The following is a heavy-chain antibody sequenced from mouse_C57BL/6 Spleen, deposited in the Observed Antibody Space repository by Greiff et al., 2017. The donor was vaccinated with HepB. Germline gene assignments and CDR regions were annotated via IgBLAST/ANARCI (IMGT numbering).Heavy chain of an antibody. Sequence: EVKLVESEGGLVQPGSSMKLSCTASGFTFSDYYMAWVRQVPEKGLEWVANINYDGSSTYYLDSLKSRFIISRDKAKNILYLQLSSLKSEDTATYYCARYDCGGSYWYFDVWGTGTTVTVSS. J-gene: IGHJ1*03. V-gene: IGHV5-16*01. D-gene: IGHD1-1*02. CDR3: ARYDCGGSYWYFDV. CDR1: GFTFSDYY. CDR2: INYDGSST.